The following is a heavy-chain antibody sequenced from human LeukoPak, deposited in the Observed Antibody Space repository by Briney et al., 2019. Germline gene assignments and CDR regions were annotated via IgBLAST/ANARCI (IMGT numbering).Heavy chain of an antibody. Sequence: SETLSLTCTVSGGSISSYYWSWIRQPAGKGLEWIGRIYTSGSTNYNPSLKSRVTMSVDTSKNQFSLKLSSVTAADTAVYYCARDHQSYYDFWSGQISNFDYWGQGTLVTVSS. CDR1: GGSISSYY. J-gene: IGHJ4*02. CDR3: ARDHQSYYDFWSGQISNFDY. CDR2: IYTSGST. D-gene: IGHD3-3*01. V-gene: IGHV4-4*07.